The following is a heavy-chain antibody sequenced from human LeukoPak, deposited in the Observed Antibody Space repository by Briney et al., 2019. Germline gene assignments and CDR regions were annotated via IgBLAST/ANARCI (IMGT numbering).Heavy chain of an antibody. V-gene: IGHV3-11*01. CDR3: ATDGAGFDT. J-gene: IGHJ5*02. CDR1: GFTFNDYY. Sequence: GSLRPSCAASGFTFNDYYMSWIRQAPGKGLEWLSYINIGGTNTHYADSVKGRFTISRDNAKKSLYLEMNNLRAEDTAVYYCATDGAGFDTWGQGVLVTVSS. CDR2: INIGGTNT.